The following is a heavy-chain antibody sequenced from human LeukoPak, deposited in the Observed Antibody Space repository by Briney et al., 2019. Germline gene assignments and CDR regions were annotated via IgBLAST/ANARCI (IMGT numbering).Heavy chain of an antibody. Sequence: GASVKVSCKASGYTFTSYGISWVRQAPGQGLEWMGWISAYNGNTNYAQKLQGRVTMTTDTSTSTAYMELRSLRSDDTAVYYCARDMGGRYFDWLPLDYWGQGTLVTVSS. CDR1: GYTFTSYG. D-gene: IGHD3-9*01. CDR3: ARDMGGRYFDWLPLDY. J-gene: IGHJ4*02. V-gene: IGHV1-18*01. CDR2: ISAYNGNT.